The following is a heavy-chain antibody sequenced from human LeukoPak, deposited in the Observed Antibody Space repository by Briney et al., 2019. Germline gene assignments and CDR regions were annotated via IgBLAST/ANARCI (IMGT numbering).Heavy chain of an antibody. Sequence: GGSLRLSCAASGFTFSSYAMSWVRQAPGKGLEWVSAISGSGGSTYYADSVKGRFTISRDNSNNTLYLQMNSLRAEDTAVYYCAKATDWSSSWYFPLGYYYYGMDVWGQGTTVTVSS. D-gene: IGHD6-13*01. CDR3: AKATDWSSSWYFPLGYYYYGMDV. CDR1: GFTFSSYA. J-gene: IGHJ6*02. V-gene: IGHV3-23*01. CDR2: ISGSGGST.